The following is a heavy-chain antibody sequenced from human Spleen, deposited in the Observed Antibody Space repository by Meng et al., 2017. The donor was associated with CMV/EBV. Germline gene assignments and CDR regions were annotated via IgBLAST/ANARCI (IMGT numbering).Heavy chain of an antibody. CDR2: INVYNGNT. V-gene: IGHV1-18*01. CDR1: GYTFTSYA. J-gene: IGHJ3*02. D-gene: IGHD2-2*01. CDR3: ARDNADYCSSTSCPHGAAFDI. Sequence: ASVKVSCKASGYTFTSYAISWMRQAPGQGLEWMGWINVYNGNTNYAQKLQGRVTMTTDTSTSTAYMELRSLRSDDTAVYYCARDNADYCSSTSCPHGAAFDIWGQGTMVTVSS.